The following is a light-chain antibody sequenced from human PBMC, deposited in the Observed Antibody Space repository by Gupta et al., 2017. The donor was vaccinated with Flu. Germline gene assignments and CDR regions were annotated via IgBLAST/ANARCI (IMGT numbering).Light chain of an antibody. V-gene: IGLV3-1*01. Sequence: SYELIQSPSVSVYPGQTASITCSGDKLGDTSVCWYQQKPGQSPVMVIYQDNKRPSGIPERFSGSSSGKTATLTIDGTQPMDEADYYCQAWDSTTVVFGGGTKLAVL. J-gene: IGLJ2*01. CDR1: KLGDTS. CDR3: QAWDSTTVV. CDR2: QDN.